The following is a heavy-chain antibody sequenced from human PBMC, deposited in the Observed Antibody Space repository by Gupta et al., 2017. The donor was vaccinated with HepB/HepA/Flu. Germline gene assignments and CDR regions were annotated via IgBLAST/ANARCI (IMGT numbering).Heavy chain of an antibody. CDR2: LAYDGSNI. Sequence: QVQLVESGGGVVQPGRSLRLSCAASGFTFSTYGMPWVRQAPGKGLEWVATLAYDGSNIYYADSVKGRFTISRDNAKNTLYLQMNSLRAEDTAVYYCANDDFWPGGFQHWGQGTLVTVSS. CDR3: ANDDFWPGGFQH. V-gene: IGHV3-30*18. D-gene: IGHD3-3*01. CDR1: GFTFSTYG. J-gene: IGHJ1*01.